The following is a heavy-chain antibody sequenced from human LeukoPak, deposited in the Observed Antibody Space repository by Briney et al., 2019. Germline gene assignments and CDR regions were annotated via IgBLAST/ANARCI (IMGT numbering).Heavy chain of an antibody. CDR3: ARWNGMGATFYFDY. CDR2: IIAYNGNT. CDR1: RYTFSSYG. D-gene: IGHD1-26*01. J-gene: IGHJ4*02. V-gene: IGHV1-18*01. Sequence: GSVKVSCKLSRYTFSSYGISTVRQSPRQGGRWMGWIIAYNGNTNYAQKLQGSVTITTDTSTSTAYMELRSLRSDDTAVYYCARWNGMGATFYFDYWGQGTLVTVSS.